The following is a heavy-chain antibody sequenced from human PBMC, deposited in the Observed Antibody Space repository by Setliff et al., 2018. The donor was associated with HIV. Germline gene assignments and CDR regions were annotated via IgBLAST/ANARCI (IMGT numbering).Heavy chain of an antibody. CDR1: GVSINTYY. CDR2: IYNGGNT. Sequence: SETLSLTCSVYGVSINTYYWSWIRQPPGKGLEWFGYIYNGGNTNYNHSLESRVSMSLDTSKNQFSLKLTSVTAADTAAYFCARTRYYYDGSYRYWVIDSGGPGTLVTVSS. J-gene: IGHJ5*01. CDR3: ARTRYYYDGSYRYWVIDS. V-gene: IGHV4-59*01. D-gene: IGHD3-22*01.